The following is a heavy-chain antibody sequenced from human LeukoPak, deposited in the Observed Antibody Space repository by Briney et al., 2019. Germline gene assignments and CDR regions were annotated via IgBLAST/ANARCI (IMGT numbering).Heavy chain of an antibody. CDR3: ARGGAAMPWGSFDY. V-gene: IGHV3-21*01. Sequence: GGSLRLSCAASGFTFSSYSMNWVRQAPGKGLEWVSSISSGSDYIYYADSVKGRFTISRDNSKNTLYLQMNSLRAEDTAVYYCARGGAAMPWGSFDYWGQGTLVTVSS. D-gene: IGHD2-2*01. J-gene: IGHJ4*02. CDR1: GFTFSSYS. CDR2: ISSGSDYI.